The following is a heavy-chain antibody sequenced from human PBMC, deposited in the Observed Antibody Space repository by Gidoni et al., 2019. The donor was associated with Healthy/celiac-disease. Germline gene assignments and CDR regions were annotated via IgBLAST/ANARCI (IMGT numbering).Heavy chain of an antibody. Sequence: EVQLLESGGGLVQPGGSLRLSCAASGFTSRSYAMSWVRQAPGKGLEWVSAISGGGGSTYYADPVKGRFTISRDNSKNTLYLQMNSLRAEDTAVYYCAKDQLYYDFWDDAFDIWGQGTMVTVSS. CDR2: ISGGGGST. CDR1: GFTSRSYA. J-gene: IGHJ3*02. D-gene: IGHD3-3*01. V-gene: IGHV3-23*01. CDR3: AKDQLYYDFWDDAFDI.